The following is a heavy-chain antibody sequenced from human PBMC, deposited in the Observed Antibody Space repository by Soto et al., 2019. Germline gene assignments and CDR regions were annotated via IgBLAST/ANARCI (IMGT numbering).Heavy chain of an antibody. Sequence: QVQLQESGQGLVKPSDTLSPTWAASGYSISSSNWWGWIRQPPGKGLEWIGYIYYSGTTYYNPSLKSRVTMSVDTSKNQFSLKLTSVTAVDPAVYHCARREIQDPIDYWGQGTLVTVSS. CDR3: ARREIQDPIDY. CDR1: GYSISSSNW. V-gene: IGHV4-28*01. CDR2: IYYSGTT. D-gene: IGHD1-26*01. J-gene: IGHJ4*02.